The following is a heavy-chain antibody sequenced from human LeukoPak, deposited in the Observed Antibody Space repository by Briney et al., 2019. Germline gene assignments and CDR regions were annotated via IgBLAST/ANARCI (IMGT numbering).Heavy chain of an antibody. Sequence: PGGSLRLSCAGSGFTFNNYAMSWVHRAPRKGLEWVSTIMIGGDGKHYADSVKGRFTISRDRSESTLYLQMNGLRADDTAVYYCVRAAPRDCSPASCSLFDTWGQGTLVTVSS. J-gene: IGHJ4*02. D-gene: IGHD2-2*01. CDR2: IMIGGDGK. V-gene: IGHV3-23*01. CDR1: GFTFNNYA. CDR3: VRAAPRDCSPASCSLFDT.